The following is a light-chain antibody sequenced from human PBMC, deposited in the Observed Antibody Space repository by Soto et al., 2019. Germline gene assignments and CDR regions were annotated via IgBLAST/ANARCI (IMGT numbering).Light chain of an antibody. CDR1: QIIKTFY. Sequence: IVLTQSPGTLSLSPGETATLSCRASQIIKTFYFGWYQQKPGQSPRLLIYGVYSRATGTPDRFSGSGSGTDFTLTISRLEPEDFAVYYCQQRSNWPHTFGQGTRLEIK. CDR2: GVY. J-gene: IGKJ5*01. CDR3: QQRSNWPHT. V-gene: IGKV3D-20*02.